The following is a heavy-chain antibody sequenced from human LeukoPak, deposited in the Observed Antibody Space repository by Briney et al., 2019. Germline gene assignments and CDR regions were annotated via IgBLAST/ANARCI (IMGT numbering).Heavy chain of an antibody. D-gene: IGHD5-12*01. J-gene: IGHJ4*02. V-gene: IGHV3-48*04. Sequence: GGSLRLSCAAPGFTFSSYSMNWVRQAPGKGLEWVSYISSSSSTIYYADSVKGRFTISRDNAKNSLYLQMNSLRAEDTAVYYCARDAPREVATIPTIDYWGQGTLVTVSS. CDR2: ISSSSSTI. CDR1: GFTFSSYS. CDR3: ARDAPREVATIPTIDY.